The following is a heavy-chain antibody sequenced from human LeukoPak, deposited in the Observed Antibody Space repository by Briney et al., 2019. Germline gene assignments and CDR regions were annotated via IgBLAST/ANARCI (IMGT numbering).Heavy chain of an antibody. CDR3: ARDKYWFDP. CDR2: ISAVGSV. J-gene: IGHJ5*02. D-gene: IGHD6-6*01. V-gene: IGHV3-48*01. CDR1: GFTFSTFS. Sequence: PGGSLRLSCAASGFTFSTFSMNWVRQSPGKGLEWVSSISAVGSVYYADSVKGRFTVSRDNGKCSLYLQINSLRVEDTAVYYCARDKYWFDPWGQGTLVTVSS.